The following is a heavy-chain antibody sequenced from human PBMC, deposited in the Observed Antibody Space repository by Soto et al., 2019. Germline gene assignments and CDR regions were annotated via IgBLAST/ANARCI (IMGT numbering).Heavy chain of an antibody. CDR3: AKGPYSSSWHNWFDP. CDR1: GFTFSSYA. Sequence: LRLSCAASGFTFSSYAMSWVRQAPGKGLEWVSAISGSGGSTYYADSVKGRFTISRDNSKNTLYLQMNSLRAEDTAVYYCAKGPYSSSWHNWFDPWGQGTLVTVSS. J-gene: IGHJ5*02. D-gene: IGHD6-13*01. CDR2: ISGSGGST. V-gene: IGHV3-23*01.